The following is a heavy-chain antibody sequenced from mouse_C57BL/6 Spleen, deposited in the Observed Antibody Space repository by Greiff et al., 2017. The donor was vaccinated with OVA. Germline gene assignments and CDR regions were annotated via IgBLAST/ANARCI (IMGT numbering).Heavy chain of an antibody. J-gene: IGHJ2*01. D-gene: IGHD2-4*01. CDR3: RYYDYGRDFYY. CDR1: GFNIKDYY. Sequence: EVQLQQSGAELVRPGASVKLSCTASGFNIKDYYMPWVKQRPEQGLEWIGRIDPAAGDTEYAPKFQGKATMTADTSSNTAYLQLSSLTAEDTAVYYCRYYDYGRDFYYCGQGTTLTVSS. V-gene: IGHV14-1*01. CDR2: IDPAAGDT.